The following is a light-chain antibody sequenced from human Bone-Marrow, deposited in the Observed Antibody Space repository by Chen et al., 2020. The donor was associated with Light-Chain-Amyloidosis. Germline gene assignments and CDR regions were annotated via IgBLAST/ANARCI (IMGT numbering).Light chain of an antibody. V-gene: IGLV3-1*01. CDR3: QAWDSSSGGM. Sequence: SYELNQPPSQSESPGQTASSPRSGDKLGDKYACWYHQKPGQSPVLVIYLDSKRPSGITERFSGSNSGNTATLTISGTQAMDEADYYCQAWDSSSGGMFGGGTKLTVL. J-gene: IGLJ3*02. CDR2: LDS. CDR1: KLGDKY.